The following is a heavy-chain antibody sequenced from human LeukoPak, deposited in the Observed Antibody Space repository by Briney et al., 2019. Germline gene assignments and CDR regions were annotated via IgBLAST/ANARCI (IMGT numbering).Heavy chain of an antibody. Sequence: PGGSLRLSCAASGFSFSSYWMNWVRQAPGKGLEWVSSISSSSSYIYYADSVKGRFTISRDNAKNSLYLQMNSLRAEDTAVYYCARDQRMYGGYVMWYWGQGTLVTVSS. CDR3: ARDQRMYGGYVMWY. D-gene: IGHD5-12*01. J-gene: IGHJ4*02. CDR1: GFSFSSYW. CDR2: ISSSSSYI. V-gene: IGHV3-21*01.